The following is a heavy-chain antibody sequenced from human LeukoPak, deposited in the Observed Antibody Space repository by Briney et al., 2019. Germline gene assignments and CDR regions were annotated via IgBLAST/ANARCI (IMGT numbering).Heavy chain of an antibody. CDR1: GGTFISYA. V-gene: IGHV1-69*13. CDR2: IIPIFGTA. D-gene: IGHD3-22*01. J-gene: IGHJ4*02. Sequence: SVKVSCKASGGTFISYAISWVRQAPGQGLEWMGGIIPIFGTANYAQKFQGRVTITADESTSTAYMELSSLRSEDTAVYYCARDGMAYYYDSSGYFDYWGQGTLVTVSS. CDR3: ARDGMAYYYDSSGYFDY.